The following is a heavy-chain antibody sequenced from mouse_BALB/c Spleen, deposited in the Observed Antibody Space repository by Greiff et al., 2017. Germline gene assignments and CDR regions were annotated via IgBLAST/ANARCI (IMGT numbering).Heavy chain of an antibody. CDR3: AKHPYYYGSRGDYYAMDY. CDR2: IWGGGST. V-gene: IGHV2-6-5*01. D-gene: IGHD1-1*01. Sequence: VQLVESGPGLVAPSQSLSITCTVSGFSLTDYGVSWIRQPPGKGLEWLGVIWGGGSTYYNSALKSRLSISKDNSKSQVFLKMNSLQTDDTAMYYCAKHPYYYGSRGDYYAMDYWGQGTSVTVSS. CDR1: GFSLTDYG. J-gene: IGHJ4*01.